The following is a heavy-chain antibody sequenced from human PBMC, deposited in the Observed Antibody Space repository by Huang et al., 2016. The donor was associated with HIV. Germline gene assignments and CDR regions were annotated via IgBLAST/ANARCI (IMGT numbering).Heavy chain of an antibody. V-gene: IGHV3-48*01. J-gene: IGHJ4*02. D-gene: IGHD2-15*01. CDR2: ISSTGTMK. Sequence: EVQLVESGGGLAQPGRSLRLSCTAFGFSFGNFNINWVRKAPGKGREWISYISSTGTMKMYTDSVKGRFTISRDNAKNSLYLQMNHLRVDDTAVYYCARESCSGGNCYLFDHWGQGILVTVSS. CDR1: GFSFGNFN. CDR3: ARESCSGGNCYLFDH.